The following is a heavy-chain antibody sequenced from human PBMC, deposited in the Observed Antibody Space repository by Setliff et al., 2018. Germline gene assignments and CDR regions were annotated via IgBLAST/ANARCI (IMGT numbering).Heavy chain of an antibody. D-gene: IGHD4-4*01. CDR1: GYTFTSYA. V-gene: IGHV7-4-1*02. J-gene: IGHJ6*03. CDR3: ARASRFGTTVWKGDYYMDV. Sequence: ASVKVSCKASGYTFTSYAMGWMRQAPGQRLEWMGWINTNTGNPSYAQDFTGRFVFSLDTSVSTAYLQISSLKAEDSAVYYCARASRFGTTVWKGDYYMDVWGNGTTVTVSS. CDR2: INTNTGNP.